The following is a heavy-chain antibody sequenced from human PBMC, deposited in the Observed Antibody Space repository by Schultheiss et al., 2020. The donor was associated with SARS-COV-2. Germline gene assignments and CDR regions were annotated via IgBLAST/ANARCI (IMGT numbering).Heavy chain of an antibody. J-gene: IGHJ4*02. CDR3: ARERGLDSYGHYYFDY. CDR2: IYYSGST. V-gene: IGHV4-30-4*08. D-gene: IGHD5-18*01. CDR1: GGSISSGGYY. Sequence: SQTLSLTCPVSGGSISSGGYYWSWIRQHPGKGLEWIGYIYYSGSTYYNPSLKSRVTISVDTSKNQFSLKLSSVTAADTAVYYCARERGLDSYGHYYFDYWGQGTLVTVSS.